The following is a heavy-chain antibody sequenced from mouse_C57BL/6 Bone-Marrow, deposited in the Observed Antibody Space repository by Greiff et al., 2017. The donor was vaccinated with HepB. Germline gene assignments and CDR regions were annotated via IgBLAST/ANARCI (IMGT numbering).Heavy chain of an antibody. J-gene: IGHJ2*01. CDR2: IDPSDSYT. CDR3: ARPLKDYGSLDY. D-gene: IGHD1-1*01. CDR1: GYTFTSYW. V-gene: IGHV1-59*01. Sequence: VQLQQPGAELVRPGTSVKLSCKASGYTFTSYWMHWVKQRPGQGLEWIGVIDPSDSYTNYNQKFKGKATLTVDTSSSTAYMQLSSLTSEDSAVYYCARPLKDYGSLDYWGQGTTLTVSS.